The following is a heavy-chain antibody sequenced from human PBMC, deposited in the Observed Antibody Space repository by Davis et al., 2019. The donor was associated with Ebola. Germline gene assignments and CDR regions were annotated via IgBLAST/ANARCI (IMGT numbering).Heavy chain of an antibody. CDR3: ARDKTTVTTFFSSWYFDL. J-gene: IGHJ2*01. Sequence: PGGSLRLSCAASGFTFSDYYMSWVRHAPGKGLEWVSGISSSGGSTYYADSVKGRFTISRDNAKNSLYLQMNSLRAEDTAVYYCARDKTTVTTFFSSWYFDLWGRGTLVTVSS. V-gene: IGHV3-11*04. D-gene: IGHD4-17*01. CDR1: GFTFSDYY. CDR2: ISSSGGST.